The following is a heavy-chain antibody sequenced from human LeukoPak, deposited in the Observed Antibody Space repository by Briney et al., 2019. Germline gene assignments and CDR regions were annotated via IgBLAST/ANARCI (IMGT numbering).Heavy chain of an antibody. CDR1: GYTFTGYY. J-gene: IGHJ6*02. CDR2: INPNSGGT. V-gene: IGHV1-2*02. CDR3: ARDSYYYYGMDV. Sequence: AASVKVSCKASGYTFTGYYMHWVRQAPGQGLEWMGWINPNSGGTNYAQKFQGRVTMTRDTSISTAYMELSRLRSDDTAVYYCARDSYYYYGMDVWGQGTTVTVSS.